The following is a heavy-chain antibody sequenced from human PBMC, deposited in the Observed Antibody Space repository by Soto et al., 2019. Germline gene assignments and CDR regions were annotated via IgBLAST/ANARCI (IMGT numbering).Heavy chain of an antibody. Sequence: ASVKVSCKASGGTFSSYAISWVRQAPGQGLEWMGGIIPIFGTANYAQKFQGRVTITADESTSTAYMELSSLRSEDTAVYYCARGRCSSTSCYYYYYYGMDVWSQGTTVTVSS. V-gene: IGHV1-69*13. CDR3: ARGRCSSTSCYYYYYYGMDV. CDR1: GGTFSSYA. CDR2: IIPIFGTA. J-gene: IGHJ6*02. D-gene: IGHD2-2*01.